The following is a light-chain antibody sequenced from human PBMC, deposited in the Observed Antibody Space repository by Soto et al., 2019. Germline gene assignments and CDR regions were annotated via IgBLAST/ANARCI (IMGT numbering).Light chain of an antibody. Sequence: ESVLTPSPGTLSLSPGEKATHSCRARQSVSSSYLAWYQQKPGQAPRLLIYCASSRATGIPGRFSGSGSGTDFTLTISRLEPEDFAVYYCQQYGSSPTFGQGTKV. CDR3: QQYGSSPT. CDR2: CAS. CDR1: QSVSSSY. J-gene: IGKJ1*01. V-gene: IGKV3-20*01.